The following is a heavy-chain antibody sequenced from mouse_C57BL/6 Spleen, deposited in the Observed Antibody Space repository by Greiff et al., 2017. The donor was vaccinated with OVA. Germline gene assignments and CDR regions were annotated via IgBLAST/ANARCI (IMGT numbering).Heavy chain of an antibody. Sequence: QVQLKQPGAELVRPGSSVKLSCKASGYTFTSYWMDWVKQRPGQGLEWIGNIYPSDSETHYNQKFKDKATLTVDKSSRTAYMQLSSLTSEDSAVYYCARYDGYYNYFDYWGQGTTLTVSS. V-gene: IGHV1-61*01. D-gene: IGHD2-3*01. J-gene: IGHJ2*01. CDR3: ARYDGYYNYFDY. CDR2: IYPSDSET. CDR1: GYTFTSYW.